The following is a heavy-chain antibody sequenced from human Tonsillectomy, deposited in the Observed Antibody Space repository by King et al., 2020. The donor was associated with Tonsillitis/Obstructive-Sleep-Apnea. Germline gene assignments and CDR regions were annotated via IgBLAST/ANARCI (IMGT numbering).Heavy chain of an antibody. CDR2: LSSRNTYT. J-gene: IGHJ4*02. V-gene: IGHV3-11*05. Sequence: HVQLVESGGGLVKPGGSLRLSCAASGFTFSDYYMSWIRQAPGKGLEWVSYLSSRNTYTNYADSVKGRFTISRDNAKNSLYLQMNSLRAEDTAVYYCARGSRYCNGGSCYSFFDYWGQGTLVTVSS. CDR3: ARGSRYCNGGSCYSFFDY. D-gene: IGHD2-15*01. CDR1: GFTFSDYY.